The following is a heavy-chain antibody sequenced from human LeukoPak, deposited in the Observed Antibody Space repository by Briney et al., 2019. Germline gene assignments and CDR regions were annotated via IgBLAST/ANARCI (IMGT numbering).Heavy chain of an antibody. Sequence: ASVKVSCKASGYTFTVYHLHWVRQAPGQGLEWMGWISPDNGGTNYAQKFQGRVTMTRDPSSTTAYMEMTRLTSADTAVYYCARVGYYGSGTFGHWGQGAQVTVSS. CDR3: ARVGYYGSGTFGH. CDR1: GYTFTVYH. CDR2: ISPDNGGT. V-gene: IGHV1-2*02. J-gene: IGHJ4*02. D-gene: IGHD3-10*01.